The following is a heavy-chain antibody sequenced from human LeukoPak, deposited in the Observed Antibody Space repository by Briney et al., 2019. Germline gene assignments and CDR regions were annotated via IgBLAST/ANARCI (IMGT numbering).Heavy chain of an antibody. D-gene: IGHD3-10*01. V-gene: IGHV1-2*06. Sequence: ASVKVSCKASGYTFTGYYMHWVRQAPGQGLEWMGRINPNSGGTNYAQKFQGRVTMTRDTSISTAYMELSRLRSDDTAVYYCARDTYGSGSYSSGYWGQGTLVTVSS. J-gene: IGHJ4*02. CDR1: GYTFTGYY. CDR3: ARDTYGSGSYSSGY. CDR2: INPNSGGT.